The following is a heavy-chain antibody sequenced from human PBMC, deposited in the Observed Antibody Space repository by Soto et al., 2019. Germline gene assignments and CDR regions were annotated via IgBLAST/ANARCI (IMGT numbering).Heavy chain of an antibody. CDR1: GGSFSGYY. V-gene: IGHV4-34*01. J-gene: IGHJ6*02. CDR2: INHSGGT. CDR3: AKLGYCSGGSCYFDYGMDV. Sequence: QVQLQQWGAGLLKPSETLSLTCAVYGGSFSGYYWSWIRQPPGKGLGWMGEINHSGGTNYNPSLKSRVTISVDTSKNQFSLKLSSVTAADTAVYYCAKLGYCSGGSCYFDYGMDVWGQGTTVTVSS. D-gene: IGHD2-15*01.